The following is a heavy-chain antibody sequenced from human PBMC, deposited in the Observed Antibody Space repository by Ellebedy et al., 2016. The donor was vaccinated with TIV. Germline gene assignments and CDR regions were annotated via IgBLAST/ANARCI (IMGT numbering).Heavy chain of an antibody. V-gene: IGHV5-10-1*01. Sequence: KVSCKGSGYNFASYWISWVRQMPGKGLEWMGKINPSDSDTNYSPSFRGHVSFSADPSISTAYLQWSGLKASDTAMYYCATQLERRGGASSWGQGTLVTVSS. CDR2: INPSDSDT. CDR3: ATQLERRGGASS. D-gene: IGHD5-24*01. CDR1: GYNFASYW. J-gene: IGHJ5*02.